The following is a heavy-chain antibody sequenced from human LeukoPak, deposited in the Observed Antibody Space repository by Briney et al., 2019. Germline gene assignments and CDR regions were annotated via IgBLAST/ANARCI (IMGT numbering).Heavy chain of an antibody. V-gene: IGHV1-2*02. D-gene: IGHD3-22*01. Sequence: ASVKVSCKASGYTFSGHYMHWVRQAPGQGLEWMGWIKTSSGATNYAQKFRGRVTMTRDTSNRTSYMELSRLRSDDTALYYCASCYYDSSGYYYFDYWGQGTLVTVSS. J-gene: IGHJ4*02. CDR2: IKTSSGAT. CDR3: ASCYYDSSGYYYFDY. CDR1: GYTFSGHY.